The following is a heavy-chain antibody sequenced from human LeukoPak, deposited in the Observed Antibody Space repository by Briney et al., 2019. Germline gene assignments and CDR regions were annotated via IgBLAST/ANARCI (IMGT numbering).Heavy chain of an antibody. CDR2: ISGSGGST. CDR3: AKDQGGGGSYPPDAFDI. Sequence: GGSLRLSCAPSGSTFSSYAMSRVRQAPGHGLEWVSAISGSGGSTYKPDNGTGRYTVSRDKAKNTLTLHMNNWRAGDTSIDQCAKDQGGGGSYPPDAFDIWGEGTMVTVSS. D-gene: IGHD3-16*02. J-gene: IGHJ3*02. CDR1: GSTFSSYA. V-gene: IGHV3-23*01.